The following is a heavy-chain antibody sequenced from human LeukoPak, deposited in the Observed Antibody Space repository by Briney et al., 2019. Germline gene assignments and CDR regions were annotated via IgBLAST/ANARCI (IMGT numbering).Heavy chain of an antibody. CDR1: DFAFSSLS. Sequence: PGRSLRLSCAAYDFAFSSLSIHWVRQAPGKGLEWVAVISSDGTSKYYADSVKGRFTISRDNAKNSLYLQMNSLRAEDTAVYYCAELGITMIGGVWGKGTTVTISS. CDR2: ISSDGTSK. V-gene: IGHV3-33*03. J-gene: IGHJ6*04. D-gene: IGHD3-10*02. CDR3: AELGITMIGGV.